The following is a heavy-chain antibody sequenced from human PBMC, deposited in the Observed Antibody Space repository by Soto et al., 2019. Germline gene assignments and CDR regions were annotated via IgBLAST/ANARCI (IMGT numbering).Heavy chain of an antibody. CDR3: ARDPRMVRGAPLGAFDI. CDR2: ISAYNGNT. J-gene: IGHJ3*02. CDR1: GYTFTSYG. D-gene: IGHD3-10*01. V-gene: IGHV1-18*01. Sequence: ASVKVSCKASGYTFTSYGISWVRQAPGQGLEWMGWISAYNGNTNYAQKLQGRVTMTTDTSTSTAYMELRSLRSDDTAVYYCARDPRMVRGAPLGAFDIWGQGTMVTV.